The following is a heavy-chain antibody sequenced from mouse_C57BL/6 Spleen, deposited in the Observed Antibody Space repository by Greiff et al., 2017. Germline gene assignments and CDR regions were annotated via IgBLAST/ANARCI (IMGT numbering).Heavy chain of an antibody. Sequence: VQLQESGPGLVAPSQSLSITCTVSGFSLTSYGVDWVRQSPGKGLEWLGVIWGVGSTNYNSALKSRLSISKDNSKSQVFLKMNSLQTDDTAMYYCARRETSSSSSWFAYWGQGTLVTVSA. D-gene: IGHD1-3*01. CDR2: IWGVGST. CDR1: GFSLTSYG. J-gene: IGHJ3*01. V-gene: IGHV2-6*01. CDR3: ARRETSSSSSWFAY.